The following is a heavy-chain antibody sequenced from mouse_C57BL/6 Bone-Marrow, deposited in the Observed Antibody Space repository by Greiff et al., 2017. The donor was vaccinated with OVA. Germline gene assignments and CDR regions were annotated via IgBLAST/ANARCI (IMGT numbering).Heavy chain of an antibody. CDR1: GYAFSSYW. CDR3: ARFLGYSNYRYFDV. Sequence: QVQLKESGAELVKPGASVKISCKASGYAFSSYWMNWVKQRPGKGLEWIGQIYPGDGDTNYNGKFKGKATLTADKSSSTAYMQLSSLTSEDSAVYFCARFLGYSNYRYFDVWGTGTTVTVSS. D-gene: IGHD2-5*01. J-gene: IGHJ1*03. CDR2: IYPGDGDT. V-gene: IGHV1-80*01.